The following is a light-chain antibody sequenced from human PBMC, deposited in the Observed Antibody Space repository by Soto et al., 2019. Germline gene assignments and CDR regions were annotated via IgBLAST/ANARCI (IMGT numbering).Light chain of an antibody. V-gene: IGLV2-23*01. CDR1: SSDVGSYNL. CDR2: EGS. CDR3: CSFAGSGTQYV. Sequence: QSVLTQPASVSGSPGQSITISCTGTSSDVGSYNLVSWYQQHPGKAPKLMIYEGSKRPSGVSNRFSGSRSGNTASLTISGLQAEDEADYYCCSFAGSGTQYVFGTGTKVTVL. J-gene: IGLJ1*01.